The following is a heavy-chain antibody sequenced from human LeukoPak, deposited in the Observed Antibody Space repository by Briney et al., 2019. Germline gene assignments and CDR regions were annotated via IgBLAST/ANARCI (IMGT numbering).Heavy chain of an antibody. CDR2: ISAYNGYT. CDR1: GYTFTSYD. J-gene: IGHJ4*02. CDR3: ARHESGYDFFFDY. Sequence: ASVKDSSKASGYTFTSYDISWVRQAPGQGLQWMGWISAYNGYTNYAQMLQSRVTMTTDTSTSTAYMELRSLRSDDTAVYYCARHESGYDFFFDYWGQGTLVTVSS. D-gene: IGHD5-12*01. V-gene: IGHV1-18*01.